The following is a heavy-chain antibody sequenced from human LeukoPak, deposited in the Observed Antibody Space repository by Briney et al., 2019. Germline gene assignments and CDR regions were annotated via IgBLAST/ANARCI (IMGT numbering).Heavy chain of an antibody. V-gene: IGHV3-23*01. CDR1: GFTFSSYA. D-gene: IGHD3-22*01. CDR3: AKDSGYYDSSGYYPLDY. J-gene: IGHJ4*02. CDR2: ISGSGGST. Sequence: GGSLRLSCAASGFTFSSYAMSWVRQAPGKGLEWVSAISGSGGSTYYADSVKGRFTISRDNSKNTLYLQMNSLRAEDTAVYYCAKDSGYYDSSGYYPLDYWGQGTLVTISS.